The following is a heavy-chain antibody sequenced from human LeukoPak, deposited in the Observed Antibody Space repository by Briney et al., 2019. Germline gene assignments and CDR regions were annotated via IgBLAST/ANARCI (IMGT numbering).Heavy chain of an antibody. CDR1: GGSISSYY. V-gene: IGHV4-4*07. CDR2: IYTSGST. Sequence: SETLSLTCTVSGGSISSYYWSWIRQTAGKGLEWIGRIYTSGSTNYNPSLKSRVTMSVDTSKNQFSLKLSSVTAADTAAYYCASTNLRYCSSTSCNGDDYWGQGTLVTVSS. CDR3: ASTNLRYCSSTSCNGDDY. J-gene: IGHJ4*02. D-gene: IGHD2-2*01.